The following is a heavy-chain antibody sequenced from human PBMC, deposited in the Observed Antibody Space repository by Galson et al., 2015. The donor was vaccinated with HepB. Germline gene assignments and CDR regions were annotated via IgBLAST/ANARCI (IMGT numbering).Heavy chain of an antibody. V-gene: IGHV3-23*01. CDR1: GFTFSSYA. Sequence: SLRLSCAASGFTFSSYAMSWVRQAPGKGLEWVSAISGSGGSTYYADSVKGRFTISRDNSKNTLYLQMNSLRAEDTAVYYCLNHYCSSTSCFPEGVWGQGTTVTVSS. CDR3: LNHYCSSTSCFPEGV. D-gene: IGHD2-2*01. J-gene: IGHJ6*02. CDR2: ISGSGGST.